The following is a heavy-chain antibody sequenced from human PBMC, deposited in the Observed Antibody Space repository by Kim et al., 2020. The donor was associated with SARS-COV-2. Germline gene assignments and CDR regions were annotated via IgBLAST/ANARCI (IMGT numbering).Heavy chain of an antibody. V-gene: IGHV1-46*01. J-gene: IGHJ4*02. Sequence: YAQKFQGRVTMTRDTSTSTVYMELSSLRSEDTAVYYCARSGVAATPYFDYWGQGTLVTVSS. D-gene: IGHD2-15*01. CDR3: ARSGVAATPYFDY.